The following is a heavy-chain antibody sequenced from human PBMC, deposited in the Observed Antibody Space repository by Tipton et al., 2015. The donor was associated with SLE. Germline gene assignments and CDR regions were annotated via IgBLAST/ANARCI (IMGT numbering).Heavy chain of an antibody. CDR3: ARQGFREFDSSFDS. J-gene: IGHJ5*01. V-gene: IGHV4-39*07. CDR2: IYFSGIT. Sequence: TLSLTCFVSGGSISTTSHYWGWIRQSPGKGLEWIASIYFSGITYYNPSPKSRATISVDRSKNDFSLRLTSVTATDTALYYCARQGFREFDSSFDSWGQGILVTVSS. D-gene: IGHD3-10*01. CDR1: GGSISTTSHY.